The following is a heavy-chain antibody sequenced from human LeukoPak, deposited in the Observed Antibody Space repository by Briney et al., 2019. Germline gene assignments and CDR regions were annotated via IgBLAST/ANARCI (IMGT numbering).Heavy chain of an antibody. D-gene: IGHD3-10*01. V-gene: IGHV3-11*04. J-gene: IGHJ4*02. CDR1: GFTFSDYY. CDR3: AKDLHYGSADY. Sequence: GGSLRLSCAASGFTFSDYYMSWIRQAPGKGLEWVSYISSSGSTIYYADSVKGRFTISRDNAKNALYLQMNSLRAEDTAVYYCAKDLHYGSADYWGQGTLVTVSS. CDR2: ISSSGSTI.